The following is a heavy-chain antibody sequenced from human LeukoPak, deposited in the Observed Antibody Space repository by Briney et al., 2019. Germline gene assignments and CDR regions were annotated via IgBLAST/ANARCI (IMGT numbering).Heavy chain of an antibody. CDR1: GFTFGSYW. Sequence: GGSLRLSCAASGFTFGSYWMTWVRKAPGKGREWVANIKTDGSVTNYVDSVKGRFTISRDNAKNSIYLQVNSLRAEDTAMYYCAKDLDYYDGSGWRDAFDVWGQGTMVTVSS. CDR3: AKDLDYYDGSGWRDAFDV. CDR2: IKTDGSVT. J-gene: IGHJ3*01. V-gene: IGHV3-7*01. D-gene: IGHD3-22*01.